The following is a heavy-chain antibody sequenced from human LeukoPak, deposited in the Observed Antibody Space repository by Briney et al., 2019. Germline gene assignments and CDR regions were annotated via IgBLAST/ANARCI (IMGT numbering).Heavy chain of an antibody. J-gene: IGHJ5*02. CDR1: GGSISSSSYY. Sequence: SETLSLTCTVSGGSISSSSYYWGWIRQPPGKGLEWIGSIYYSGSTYYNPSLKSRVTISVDTSKNQFSLKLSSVTAADTAVYYCAGVPRVVPALGWFDPWGQGTLVTVSS. D-gene: IGHD2-2*01. V-gene: IGHV4-39*07. CDR2: IYYSGST. CDR3: AGVPRVVPALGWFDP.